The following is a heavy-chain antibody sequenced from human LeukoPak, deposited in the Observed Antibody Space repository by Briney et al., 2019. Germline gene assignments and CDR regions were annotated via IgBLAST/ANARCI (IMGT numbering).Heavy chain of an antibody. CDR3: ARGMATVVTQAYYYYYYGMDV. D-gene: IGHD4-23*01. V-gene: IGHV1-8*01. CDR2: MNPNSGNT. J-gene: IGHJ6*02. Sequence: GASVKVSCKASGYTFTSYDINWVRQATGQGLEWMGWMNPNSGNTGDAQKFQGRVTMTRNTSISTAYMELSRLRSEDTAVYYCARGMATVVTQAYYYYYYGMDVWGQGTTVTVSS. CDR1: GYTFTSYD.